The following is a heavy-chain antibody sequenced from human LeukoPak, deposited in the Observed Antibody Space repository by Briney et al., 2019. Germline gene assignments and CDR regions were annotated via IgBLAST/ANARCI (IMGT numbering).Heavy chain of an antibody. Sequence: SQTLSLTCTVSGGSISSGGYYWSWIRQPPGKGLEWIGYIYHSGSTYYNPSLKSRVTISVDRSKNQFSLKLSSVTAADTAVYYCARGRLDCSSTSCYKYFQHWGQGTLVTVSS. J-gene: IGHJ1*01. D-gene: IGHD2-2*02. V-gene: IGHV4-30-2*01. CDR2: IYHSGST. CDR1: GGSISSGGYY. CDR3: ARGRLDCSSTSCYKYFQH.